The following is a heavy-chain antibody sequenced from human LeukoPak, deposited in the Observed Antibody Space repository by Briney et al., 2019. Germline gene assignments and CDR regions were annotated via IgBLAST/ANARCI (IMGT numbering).Heavy chain of an antibody. CDR1: GLIFNNYA. V-gene: IGHV3-23*01. J-gene: IGHJ5*02. D-gene: IGHD1-14*01. CDR2: MSGTGDNT. CDR3: ALYNTSFWFDP. Sequence: GGSLRLSCAASGLIFNNYAMSWVRQASGKGPQWVAAMSGTGDNTDYADSVWGRFTISRDNSKNTLYLQMNSLRVEDTALYYCALYNTSFWFDPWGQGTLVTVSS.